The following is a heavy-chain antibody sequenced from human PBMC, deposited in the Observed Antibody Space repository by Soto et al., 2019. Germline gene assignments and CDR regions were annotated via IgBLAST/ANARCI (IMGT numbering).Heavy chain of an antibody. CDR2: IIPIFGTA. V-gene: IGHV1-69*06. Sequence: VASVKVSCKASGGTFSSYAISWVRQAPGQGLEWMGGIIPIFGTANYAQKFQGRVTITADKSTSTAYMELSSLRSEDTAVYYCARGRRAYDFWSGFREYYYYLGMDVWGQGTTVTVSS. CDR3: ARGRRAYDFWSGFREYYYYLGMDV. CDR1: GGTFSSYA. J-gene: IGHJ6*02. D-gene: IGHD3-3*01.